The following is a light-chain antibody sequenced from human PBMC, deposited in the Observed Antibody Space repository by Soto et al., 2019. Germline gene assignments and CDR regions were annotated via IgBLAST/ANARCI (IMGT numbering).Light chain of an antibody. CDR3: QQRSNRPPQCT. J-gene: IGKJ2*02. CDR1: QSVSSY. CDR2: DAS. Sequence: EIVLTQSPATLSLSPGERATLSCRASQSVSSYLAWYQQKPGQAPRLLIYDASNRATGIPARFSGSGSGTDFTLTISSLEPEDFAVYYCQQRSNRPPQCTFGQGTKLEIK. V-gene: IGKV3-11*01.